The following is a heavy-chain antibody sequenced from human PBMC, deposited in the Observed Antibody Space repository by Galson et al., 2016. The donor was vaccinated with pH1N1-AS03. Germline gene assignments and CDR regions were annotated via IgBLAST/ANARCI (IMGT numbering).Heavy chain of an antibody. Sequence: SLRLSCAASGFTFNSYWMSWVRQAPGKGPEWVAHINQDGSEKYYVDSVKGRFTISRDNAKNSLYLQMNSLRAEDTAVYYCASAPRGSGSSYYFDYWGQGTLVTVPS. J-gene: IGHJ4*02. CDR2: INQDGSEK. V-gene: IGHV3-7*03. CDR1: GFTFNSYW. CDR3: ASAPRGSGSSYYFDY. D-gene: IGHD6-6*01.